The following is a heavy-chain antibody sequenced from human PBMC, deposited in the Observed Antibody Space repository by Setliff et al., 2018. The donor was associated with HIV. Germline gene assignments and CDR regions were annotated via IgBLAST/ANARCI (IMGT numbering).Heavy chain of an antibody. CDR2: ILDTGSP. Sequence: PSETLSLTCTVSGASVTTHSWSWIRQSPEKGLEWIAFILDTGSPNYSPSFKRRVTIAVDTSKNQFSLKLSSVTAADTAVYYCARGSLYSSSSCFDYWGQGTLVPVSS. V-gene: IGHV4-59*02. CDR1: GASVTTHS. J-gene: IGHJ4*02. CDR3: ARGSLYSSSSCFDY. D-gene: IGHD6-13*01.